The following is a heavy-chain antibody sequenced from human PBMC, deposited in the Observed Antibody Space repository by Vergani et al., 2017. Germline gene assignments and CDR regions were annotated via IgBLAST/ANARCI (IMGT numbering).Heavy chain of an antibody. V-gene: IGHV3-48*03. Sequence: EVQLVESGGGLVQPGGSLRLSCAASGFTFSSYEMNWVRQAPGKGLEWVSYISSSGSTIYYADSVKGRFSISRDNAKKAVFLQMNNLRHEDTALYFCVKDNDYDADGPFDLWGRGTLVTVSS. D-gene: IGHD3-16*01. CDR1: GFTFSSYE. CDR2: ISSSGSTI. CDR3: VKDNDYDADGPFDL. J-gene: IGHJ2*01.